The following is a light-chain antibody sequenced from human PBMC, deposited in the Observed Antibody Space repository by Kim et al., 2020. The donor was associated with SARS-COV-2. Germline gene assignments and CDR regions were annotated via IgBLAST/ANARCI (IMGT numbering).Light chain of an antibody. V-gene: IGLV3-1*01. CDR2: QDS. CDR1: KLGDKY. J-gene: IGLJ2*01. Sequence: SYELTQPPSVSVSPGQTASITCSGDKLGDKYACWYQQKPGQSPVPVIYQDSKRPSGIPERFSGSNSGNTATLTISGTQAMDEADYYCPAWDSSSVLFGGG. CDR3: PAWDSSSVL.